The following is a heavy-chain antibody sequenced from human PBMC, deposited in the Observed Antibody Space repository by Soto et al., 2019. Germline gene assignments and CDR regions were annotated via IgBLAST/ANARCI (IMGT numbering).Heavy chain of an antibody. D-gene: IGHD3-16*01. CDR3: ARRWGDYFDY. V-gene: IGHV4-59*08. J-gene: IGHJ4*02. CDR2: IYYSGSS. CDR1: GGSLSSYY. Sequence: SETLPLTCTVSGGSLSSYYWSWIRQPPGKGLEWIGYIYYSGSSNYNPSLKSRVTISVDTSKNQFSLKLSSVTAADTTVYYCARRWGDYFDYWGQGTLVTVS.